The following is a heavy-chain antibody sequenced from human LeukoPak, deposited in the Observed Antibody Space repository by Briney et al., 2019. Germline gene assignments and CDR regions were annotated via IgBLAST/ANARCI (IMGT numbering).Heavy chain of an antibody. D-gene: IGHD3-22*01. CDR2: IYTTGST. Sequence: SQTLSLTCTVSGGSITSGSYYWSWIRQPPGKGLEWIGRIYTTGSTNYNPSLKSRVTISLDTSKNQFSLKLSSVTAADTAVYYCAVGYYYLEYWGQGTPVSVSS. CDR3: AVGYYYLEY. V-gene: IGHV4-61*02. J-gene: IGHJ4*02. CDR1: GGSITSGSYY.